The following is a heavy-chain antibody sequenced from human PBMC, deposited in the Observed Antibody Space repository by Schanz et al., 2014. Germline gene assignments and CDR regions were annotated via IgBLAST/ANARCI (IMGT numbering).Heavy chain of an antibody. CDR2: INTGVNT. CDR3: AKGRFGELSAFDI. D-gene: IGHD3-10*01. J-gene: IGHJ3*02. V-gene: IGHV3-23*04. Sequence: EVQLVESGGGLVKPGGFLRLSCAASGFTFSSYGMNWLRQAPGKGLEWVSAINTGVNTYYADSVRGRFTMSRDNSKNTLYLQMNSLRAGDAAVYYCAKGRFGELSAFDIWGQGTMVTVSS. CDR1: GFTFSSYG.